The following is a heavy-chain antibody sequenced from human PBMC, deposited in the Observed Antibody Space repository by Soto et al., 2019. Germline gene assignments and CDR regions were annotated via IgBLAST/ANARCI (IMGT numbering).Heavy chain of an antibody. V-gene: IGHV3-11*01. Sequence: QVPLVESGGGLVKPGGSLRLSCAASGFTFSDYYMSWIRQAPGKGLEWVSYISSSGSTIYYADSVKGRFTISRDNAKNSRYLQMNSLRAEDTAVYYCASLYGSGSYFGYYYGMDVWGQGTTVTVSS. CDR2: ISSSGSTI. J-gene: IGHJ6*02. CDR3: ASLYGSGSYFGYYYGMDV. D-gene: IGHD3-10*01. CDR1: GFTFSDYY.